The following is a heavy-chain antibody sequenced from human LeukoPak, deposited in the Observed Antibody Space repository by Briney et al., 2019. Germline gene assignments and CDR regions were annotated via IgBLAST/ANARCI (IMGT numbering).Heavy chain of an antibody. Sequence: ASVKVSCKASGYTFTAYYMHWVRQAPGQGLEWMGWINPDNGVTNYAQKFQGRVTMTRDTSISTAYMELSRLRSDDTAVYYCASPHPYYYDSSGYFKNDAFDIWGQGTMVTVSS. CDR1: GYTFTAYY. J-gene: IGHJ3*02. V-gene: IGHV1-2*02. CDR2: INPDNGVT. D-gene: IGHD3-22*01. CDR3: ASPHPYYYDSSGYFKNDAFDI.